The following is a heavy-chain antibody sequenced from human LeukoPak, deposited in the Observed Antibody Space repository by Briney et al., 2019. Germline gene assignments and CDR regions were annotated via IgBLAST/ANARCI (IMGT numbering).Heavy chain of an antibody. CDR3: ARAHRPMTTVTPFDY. CDR2: ISSSSSYI. V-gene: IGHV3-21*01. D-gene: IGHD4-17*01. Sequence: GGSLRLSCAASGFTFSSYSMNWVRQAPGKGLEWVSSISSSSSYIYYADSVKGRFTISRDNSKNTLYLQMNSLRAEDTAVYYCARAHRPMTTVTPFDYWGQGTLVTVSS. J-gene: IGHJ4*02. CDR1: GFTFSSYS.